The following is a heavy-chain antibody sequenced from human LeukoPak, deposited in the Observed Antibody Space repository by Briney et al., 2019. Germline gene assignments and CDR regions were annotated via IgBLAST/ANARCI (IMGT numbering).Heavy chain of an antibody. CDR2: ISASGST. CDR1: GDSITSGTYY. CDR3: AREGGITGRTLTPQDAFDV. J-gene: IGHJ3*01. V-gene: IGHV4-61*02. D-gene: IGHD1-20*01. Sequence: SETLSLTCTVSGDSITSGTYYWAWIRQSAGKDLDWIGRISASGSTNYNPSLKSRVTISVDTSNNQFSLKLSSVTATDTAVYFCAREGGITGRTLTPQDAFDVWGLGTMVTVSS.